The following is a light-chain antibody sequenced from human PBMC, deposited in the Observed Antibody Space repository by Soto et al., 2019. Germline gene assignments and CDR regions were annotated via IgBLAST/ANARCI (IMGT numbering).Light chain of an antibody. CDR2: LNSDGSH. CDR1: SGHSSYA. J-gene: IGLJ3*02. CDR3: QTWGTGPWV. V-gene: IGLV4-69*01. Sequence: QLVRTQSPSASASLGASVKLTCTLSSGHSSYAIAWHQQQPEKGPRYLMKLNSDGSHSKGDGIPDRFSGSSSGAERYLTISSLQSEDEADYYCQTWGTGPWVFGGGTKVTVL.